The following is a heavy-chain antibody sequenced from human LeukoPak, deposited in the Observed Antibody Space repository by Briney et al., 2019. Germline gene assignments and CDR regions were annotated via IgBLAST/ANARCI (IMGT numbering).Heavy chain of an antibody. Sequence: AETLSLTCEVYGGSFRDYYWGWIRQPPGKGLEWIGEINHIGSTNYNPSLKSRVTMSVDTSKNQFSLKLSSETAADTAVYYCARRKGGQPVVPSAKNWYFDLWGRGTLVTVSS. CDR1: GGSFRDYY. J-gene: IGHJ2*01. D-gene: IGHD2-21*01. CDR3: ARRKGGQPVVPSAKNWYFDL. V-gene: IGHV4-34*01. CDR2: INHIGST.